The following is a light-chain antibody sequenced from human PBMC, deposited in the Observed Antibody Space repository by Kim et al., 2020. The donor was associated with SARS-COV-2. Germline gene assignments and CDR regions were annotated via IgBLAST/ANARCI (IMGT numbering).Light chain of an antibody. V-gene: IGKV3-15*01. CDR2: GAS. Sequence: VLPGERATLCCRASQSVSSNLAWYQQKPGQAPRLLIYGASTRATGIPARFSGSGSGTEFTLTISSLQSEDFAVYYCQQYNNWPPVTFGQGTKLEI. CDR3: QQYNNWPPVT. J-gene: IGKJ2*01. CDR1: QSVSSN.